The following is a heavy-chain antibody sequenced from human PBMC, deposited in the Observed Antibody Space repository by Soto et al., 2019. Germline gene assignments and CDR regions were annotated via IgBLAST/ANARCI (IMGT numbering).Heavy chain of an antibody. D-gene: IGHD6-13*01. CDR2: ISSSSSSI. Sequence: EVQLVESGGGLIQPGSSLRLSCAASGFTFSSYSMNWVRQTPGKGLEWVSYISSSSSSIYYADSVKGRFTISRDSAKNSLSLRMNSLRAEDTAVYFCVREVKYSNSWKPFDYWGQGTLVTVSS. V-gene: IGHV3-48*01. CDR3: VREVKYSNSWKPFDY. CDR1: GFTFSSYS. J-gene: IGHJ4*02.